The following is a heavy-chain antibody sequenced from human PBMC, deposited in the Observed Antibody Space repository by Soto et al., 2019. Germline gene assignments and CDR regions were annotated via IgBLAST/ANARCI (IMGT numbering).Heavy chain of an antibody. D-gene: IGHD3-10*01. J-gene: IGHJ6*02. CDR3: ARGSVGITMVRGVIEGPYYYGMDV. CDR1: GGSFSGYY. Sequence: PSETLSLTCAVYGGSFSGYYWSWIRQPPGKGLEWIGEINHSGSTNYNPSLKSRVTISVDTSKNQFSLKLSSVTAVDTAVYYCARGSVGITMVRGVIEGPYYYGMDVWGQGTTVTVSS. V-gene: IGHV4-34*01. CDR2: INHSGST.